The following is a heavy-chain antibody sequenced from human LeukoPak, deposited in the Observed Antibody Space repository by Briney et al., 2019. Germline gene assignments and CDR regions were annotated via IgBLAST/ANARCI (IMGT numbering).Heavy chain of an antibody. Sequence: SETLSLTCTVSGGSISSSSYYWGWIRQPPGKGLEWIGSIYYSGSTYYNPSLKSRVTISVDTSKNQFSLTLSSVTAADTAVYYCARDAINYYDSSGYQEFDYWGQGTLVTVSS. V-gene: IGHV4-39*07. CDR2: IYYSGST. CDR1: GGSISSSSYY. CDR3: ARDAINYYDSSGYQEFDY. J-gene: IGHJ4*02. D-gene: IGHD3-22*01.